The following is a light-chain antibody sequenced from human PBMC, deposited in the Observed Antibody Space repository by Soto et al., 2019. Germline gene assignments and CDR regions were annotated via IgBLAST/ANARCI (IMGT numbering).Light chain of an antibody. CDR2: EVT. V-gene: IGLV2-14*01. Sequence: QSALTQPASVSGSPGQSITISCTGTSSDVGGSNYVSWYQPHPGKAPQLMIYEVTNRPSGVSNRFSGSKSGNTASLTISGLQAEDDADYYCSSYTRSSTLVVFGGGTKLTVL. J-gene: IGLJ2*01. CDR3: SSYTRSSTLVV. CDR1: SSDVGGSNY.